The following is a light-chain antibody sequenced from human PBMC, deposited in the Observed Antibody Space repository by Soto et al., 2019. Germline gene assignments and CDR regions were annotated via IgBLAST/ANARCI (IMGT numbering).Light chain of an antibody. CDR1: QSISSN. J-gene: IGKJ5*01. V-gene: IGKV1-39*01. CDR2: AAS. Sequence: DIQMTQSPSSLSASVGDRATITCRASQSISSNLNWYQQKPGKAPKLLIYAASSMHSGVPARFSGSGSGTDFTLTISSLQPEDFATYYCQQSYSTLSITFGQGTRLEIK. CDR3: QQSYSTLSIT.